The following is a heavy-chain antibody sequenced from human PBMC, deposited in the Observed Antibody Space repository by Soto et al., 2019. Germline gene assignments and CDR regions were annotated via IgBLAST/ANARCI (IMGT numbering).Heavy chain of an antibody. CDR1: GGSISSGGYY. V-gene: IGHV4-31*03. CDR3: ARDNGVDSGYDSTNYYYGMDV. J-gene: IGHJ6*02. D-gene: IGHD5-12*01. CDR2: IYYSGST. Sequence: QVQLQESGPGLVKPSQTLSLTCTVSGGSISSGGYYWSWIRQHPGKGLEWIGYIYYSGSTYYNPSLKSRVTISVDTSKTQFSLKLSSVTAADTAVYYCARDNGVDSGYDSTNYYYGMDVWGQGTTVNVSS.